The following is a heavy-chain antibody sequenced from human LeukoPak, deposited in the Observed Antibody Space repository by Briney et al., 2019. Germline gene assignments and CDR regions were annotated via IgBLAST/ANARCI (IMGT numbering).Heavy chain of an antibody. CDR2: TYRGSDT. J-gene: IGHJ4*02. CDR3: ARLDGYHQSSGYHPRYFDY. CDR1: GYTFDNYW. D-gene: IGHD3-22*01. Sequence: GESLKISCTASGYTFDNYWIGWVRQMPGKGLEWRAITYRGSDTRYSPYFQGQVTIPVDITTAYLQWRSLKASDTAMYYGARLDGYHQSSGYHPRYFDYWGQGTLVTVSS. V-gene: IGHV5-51*01.